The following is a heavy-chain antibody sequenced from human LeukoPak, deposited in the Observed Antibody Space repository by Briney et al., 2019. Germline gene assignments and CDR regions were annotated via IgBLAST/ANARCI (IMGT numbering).Heavy chain of an antibody. J-gene: IGHJ4*02. CDR2: IYYSGST. CDR1: GGSISSYY. V-gene: IGHV4-59*08. D-gene: IGHD6-13*01. CDR3: ARLRPDGYSSSWYVARGGRCFDY. Sequence: SETLSLTCTVSGGSISSYYWSWIRQPPGKGLEWIGYIYYSGSTNYNPSLKSRVTISVDTSKNQFSLKLSSVTAADTAVYYCARLRPDGYSSSWYVARGGRCFDYWGQGTLVTVSS.